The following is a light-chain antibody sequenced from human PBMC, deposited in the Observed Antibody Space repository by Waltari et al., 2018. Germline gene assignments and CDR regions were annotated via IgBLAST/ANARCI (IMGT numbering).Light chain of an antibody. J-gene: IGKJ2*01. Sequence: DIVMTQSPLSLRVTPGEPASISCRSSQSLLHSNGYNYLDWYLQKPGQSPQLLIYLGSNRASGVPDRFSGSGSGTDFTLKISRVEAEDVGVYYCMQALQTPTFGQGTKLEI. V-gene: IGKV2-28*01. CDR1: QSLLHSNGYNY. CDR2: LGS. CDR3: MQALQTPT.